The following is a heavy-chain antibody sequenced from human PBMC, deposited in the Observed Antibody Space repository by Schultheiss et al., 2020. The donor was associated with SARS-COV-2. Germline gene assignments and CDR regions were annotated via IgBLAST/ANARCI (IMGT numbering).Heavy chain of an antibody. D-gene: IGHD3-10*01. V-gene: IGHV3-66*01. CDR3: ACFSMAREGDF. CDR1: GFALRSYW. Sequence: GESLKISCAASGFALRSYWMTWVRQAPGKGLEWVSGIYSDGSTYYADSVKGRFTISRDNSKNTVHLQMNSLRTEDTAVYYCACFSMAREGDFWGQGTLVTVSS. J-gene: IGHJ4*02. CDR2: IYSDGST.